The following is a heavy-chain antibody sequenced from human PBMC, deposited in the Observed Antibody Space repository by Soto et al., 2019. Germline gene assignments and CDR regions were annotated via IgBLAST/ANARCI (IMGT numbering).Heavy chain of an antibody. CDR2: ISGSADRT. CDR3: AKAVATTIDIDY. Sequence: GGSLRLSCAASGFTFSSYAMNWVRQSPGKGLEWVSLISGSADRTYYTDSVKGRFTISRDNSMNTLYLQMNGLTAEDTATYYCAKAVATTIDIDYWGQGTLVTVSS. V-gene: IGHV3-23*01. D-gene: IGHD1-26*01. J-gene: IGHJ4*02. CDR1: GFTFSSYA.